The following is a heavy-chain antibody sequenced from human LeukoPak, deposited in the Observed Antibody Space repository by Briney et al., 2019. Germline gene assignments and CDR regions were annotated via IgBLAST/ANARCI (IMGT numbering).Heavy chain of an antibody. CDR3: ARDLEQDYYFDY. CDR1: GFTFSSYA. D-gene: IGHD2-15*01. V-gene: IGHV3-30*01. CDR2: ISYDGSNK. Sequence: GGSLRLSCAASGFTFSSYAMHWVRQAPGKGLEWVAVISYDGSNKYYADSVKGRFTISRDNSKNTLYLQMNSLRAEDTAVYYCARDLEQDYYFDYWGQGTLVTVSS. J-gene: IGHJ4*02.